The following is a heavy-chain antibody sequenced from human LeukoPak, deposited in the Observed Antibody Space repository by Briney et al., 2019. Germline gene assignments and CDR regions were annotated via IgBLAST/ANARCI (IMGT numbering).Heavy chain of an antibody. Sequence: SETLSLTCTVSGYSISSGYYWGWIRQPPGKGLEWIGSIYHSGSTYYNPSLKSRVTISVDTSKNQFSLKLSSVTAADTAVYYCARVTIFGVALDYWGQGTLVTVSS. CDR2: IYHSGST. V-gene: IGHV4-38-2*02. D-gene: IGHD3-3*01. CDR3: ARVTIFGVALDY. J-gene: IGHJ4*02. CDR1: GYSISSGYY.